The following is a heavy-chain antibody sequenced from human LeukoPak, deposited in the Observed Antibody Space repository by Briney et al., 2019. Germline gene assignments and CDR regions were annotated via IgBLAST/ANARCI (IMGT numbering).Heavy chain of an antibody. CDR2: IYYSGST. CDR3: AREIPYYYYCMDV. V-gene: IGHV4-59*12. D-gene: IGHD2-21*01. CDR1: GGSISSYY. J-gene: IGHJ6*03. Sequence: SETLSLTCTVSGGSISSYYWSWIRQPPGKGLEWIGYIYYSGSTNYNPSLKSRVTISVDTSKNQFSLKLSSVTAADAAVYYCAREIPYYYYCMDVWGKGTTVTVSS.